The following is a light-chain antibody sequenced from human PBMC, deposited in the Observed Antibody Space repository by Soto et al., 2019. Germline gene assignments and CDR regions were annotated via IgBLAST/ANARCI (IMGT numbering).Light chain of an antibody. Sequence: EIVLTQSPGTLCLSPGERATLSCRASQSVSSSYLAWYQQRPGQAPRLLIYDISNRAAGVPARFSGSGSETEFTLTIRSLQSEDFAVHFCQQYNNWPSFGQGTRLENK. CDR3: QQYNNWPS. CDR2: DIS. CDR1: QSVSSSY. V-gene: IGKV3-15*01. J-gene: IGKJ5*01.